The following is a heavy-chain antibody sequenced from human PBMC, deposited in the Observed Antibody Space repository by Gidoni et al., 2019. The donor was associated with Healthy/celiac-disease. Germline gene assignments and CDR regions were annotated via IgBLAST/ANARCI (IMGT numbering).Heavy chain of an antibody. V-gene: IGHV3-64D*06. CDR1: GFTFSSYA. CDR2: ISSNGGST. CDR3: VKWGWGYAARRPFDY. J-gene: IGHJ4*02. D-gene: IGHD6-6*01. Sequence: EVQLVDSGGGLFQPGGSLRLSGSASGFTFSSYAMHWVRQAPGKGLEYVSAISSNGGSTYYADSVKGRFTISRDNSKNTLYLQMSSLRAEDTAVYYCVKWGWGYAARRPFDYWGQGTLVTVSS.